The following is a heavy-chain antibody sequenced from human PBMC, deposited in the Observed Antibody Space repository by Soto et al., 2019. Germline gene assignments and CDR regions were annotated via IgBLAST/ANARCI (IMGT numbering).Heavy chain of an antibody. Sequence: GASVKVSCKASGYTFTSYAMHWVRQAPGQRLEWMGWINAGNGNTKYSQKFQGRVTITRDTSASTAYMELSSLRSEDTAVYYCARDSGATYGDFDYWGQGTLVTVYS. V-gene: IGHV1-3*01. CDR1: GYTFTSYA. J-gene: IGHJ4*02. D-gene: IGHD2-15*01. CDR2: INAGNGNT. CDR3: ARDSGATYGDFDY.